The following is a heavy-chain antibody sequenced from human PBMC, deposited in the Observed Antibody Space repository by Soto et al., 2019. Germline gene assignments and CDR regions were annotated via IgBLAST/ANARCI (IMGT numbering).Heavy chain of an antibody. CDR3: ARDQRDGSGWRSISYYDGMDV. CDR1: GGTFSSYA. J-gene: IGHJ6*02. V-gene: IGHV1-69*13. D-gene: IGHD6-19*01. CDR2: IIPIFGTA. Sequence: SVKVSCKASGGTFSSYAISWVRQAPGQGLEWMGGIIPIFGTANYAQKFQGRVTITADESTSTAYMELSSLRSEDTAVYYCARDQRDGSGWRSISYYDGMDVWGQGTTVTVSS.